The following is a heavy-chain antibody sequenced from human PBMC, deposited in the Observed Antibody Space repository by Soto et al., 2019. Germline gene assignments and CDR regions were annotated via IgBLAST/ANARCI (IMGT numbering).Heavy chain of an antibody. CDR2: INAGSGST. V-gene: IGHV1-3*01. D-gene: IGHD6-19*01. CDR1: GYTFTNYA. J-gene: IGHJ4*02. CDR3: ATSTSAWYDY. Sequence: ASVKVSCQASGYTFTNYAIHWVRQVPGQRLEWMGWINAGSGSTKYSQEFQGRITISSDTSASTPYMELSTLRSEDTAVYYCATSTSAWYDYWGQGTLVTVSS.